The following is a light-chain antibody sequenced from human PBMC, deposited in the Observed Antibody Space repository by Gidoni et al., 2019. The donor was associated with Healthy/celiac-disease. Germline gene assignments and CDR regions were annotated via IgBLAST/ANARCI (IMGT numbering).Light chain of an antibody. J-gene: IGKJ4*01. V-gene: IGKV1-39*01. Sequence: DIQMPQSPSSLSASVGDRVTITCRASQSISSYLNWYQQKPGKAPKLLIYAASSLQSGVPPRFSGSGSGTDFTLTISSLQPEDFATYYCQQSYSTLLTFXGXTKVEIK. CDR2: AAS. CDR1: QSISSY. CDR3: QQSYSTLLT.